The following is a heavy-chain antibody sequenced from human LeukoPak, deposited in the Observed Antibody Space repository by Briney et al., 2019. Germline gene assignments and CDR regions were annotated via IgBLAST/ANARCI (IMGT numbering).Heavy chain of an antibody. Sequence: PGGSLRLSCAASGFTFSSYAMSWVRQAPGKGLEWVSAISGSGGSTYYADSVKGRFTISRDNSKNTLYLQMNSLRAEDTAVYYCAKDQVTMVRGPRYNWFDPWGQGTLVTVSS. CDR1: GFTFSSYA. J-gene: IGHJ5*02. CDR2: ISGSGGST. D-gene: IGHD3-10*01. V-gene: IGHV3-23*01. CDR3: AKDQVTMVRGPRYNWFDP.